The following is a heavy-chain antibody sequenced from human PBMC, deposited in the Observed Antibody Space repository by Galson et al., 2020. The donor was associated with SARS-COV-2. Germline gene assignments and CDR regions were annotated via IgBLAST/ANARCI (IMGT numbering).Heavy chain of an antibody. D-gene: IGHD3-16*02. CDR2: IYYSGST. V-gene: IGHV4-59*11. J-gene: IGHJ3*02. CDR3: ARVYYDYVWGSYRSPYDAFDI. Sequence: SETLSLTCTVSGGSISSHYWSWIRQPPGKGLEWIGYIYYSGSTNYNPSLKSPVTISVDTSKNQFSLKLSSVTAADTAVYYCARVYYDYVWGSYRSPYDAFDIWGQGTMVTVSS. CDR1: GGSISSHY.